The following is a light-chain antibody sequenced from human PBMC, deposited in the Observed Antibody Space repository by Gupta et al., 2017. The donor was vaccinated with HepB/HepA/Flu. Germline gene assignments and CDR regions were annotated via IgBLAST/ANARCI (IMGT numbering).Light chain of an antibody. V-gene: IGKV2-30*01. CDR2: KVS. CDR3: MQGKDWQT. Sequence: DVVLTQSPLSLPVTPGQPASISCRSSQSLVYSDGNTYLNWFQQRPGQSPRRIIYKVSKRDSGGADRFSGSGSGTDFTLKSSRGEAEDVGVYYGMQGKDWQTFGGGTKVEIK. CDR1: QSLVYSDGNTY. J-gene: IGKJ4*01.